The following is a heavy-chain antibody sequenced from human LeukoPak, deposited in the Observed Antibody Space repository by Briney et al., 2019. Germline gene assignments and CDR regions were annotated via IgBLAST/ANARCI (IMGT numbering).Heavy chain of an antibody. CDR1: GGSMSNYY. CDR3: ARAGPVPTSDGGPIADS. CDR2: TSYSGNT. V-gene: IGHV4-59*01. D-gene: IGHD4-17*01. J-gene: IGHJ4*02. Sequence: PSETLSLTCTVSGGSMSNYYWSWIRQPPGEGLEWIGYTSYSGNTNYNPSLKSRVAMSVDTSSNEYSLKLRSVTPADTAVYYCARAGPVPTSDGGPIADSWGQGTLVTVSS.